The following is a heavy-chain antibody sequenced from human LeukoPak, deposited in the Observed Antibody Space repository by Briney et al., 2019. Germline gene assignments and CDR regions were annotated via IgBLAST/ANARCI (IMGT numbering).Heavy chain of an antibody. V-gene: IGHV3-23*01. D-gene: IGHD3-3*01. J-gene: IGHJ4*02. CDR3: AKLVRAYYPHFDF. CDR2: ISGSGATL. Sequence: GGSLRLSCAASGFTFGSYGMSWVRQAPGKGLEWVSTISGSGATLFYADAVKGRFTISRDNSKNTVYLQMNTLRAEDTAVYYRAKLVRAYYPHFDFWGQGTLVTVSS. CDR1: GFTFGSYG.